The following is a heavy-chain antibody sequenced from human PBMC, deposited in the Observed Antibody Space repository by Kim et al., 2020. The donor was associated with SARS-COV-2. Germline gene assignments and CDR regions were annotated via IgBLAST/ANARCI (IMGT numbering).Heavy chain of an antibody. CDR2: IIPIFGTA. CDR3: ARDPRGRRIAVAA. CDR1: GGTFSSYA. J-gene: IGHJ4*02. V-gene: IGHV1-69*13. Sequence: SVKVSCKASGGTFSSYAISWVRQAPGQGLEWMGGIIPIFGTANYAQKFQGRVTITADESTSTAYMELSSLRSEDTAVYYCARDPRGRRIAVAAWGQGTLVTVSS. D-gene: IGHD6-19*01.